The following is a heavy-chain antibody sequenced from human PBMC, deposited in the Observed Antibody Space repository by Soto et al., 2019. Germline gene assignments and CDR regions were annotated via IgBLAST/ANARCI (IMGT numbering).Heavy chain of an antibody. V-gene: IGHV3-33*01. Sequence: GGSLRLSCAASGFTFSSYGMHWVRQAPGKGLEWVAVIWYDGSNKYYADSVKGRFTISRDNSKNTLYLQMNSLRAEDTAVYYCARDVPSEQLWSNWFDPWGQGTLVTVSS. CDR2: IWYDGSNK. J-gene: IGHJ5*02. D-gene: IGHD5-18*01. CDR3: ARDVPSEQLWSNWFDP. CDR1: GFTFSSYG.